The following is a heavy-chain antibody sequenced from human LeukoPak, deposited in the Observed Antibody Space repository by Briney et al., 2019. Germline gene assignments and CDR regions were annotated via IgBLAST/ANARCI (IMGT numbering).Heavy chain of an antibody. Sequence: SETLSLTCTVSGGSISSSSYYWGWIRQPPGKGLEWIGNIYYSGSTYYNPSLKSRVTISVDTSKNQFSLKLSSVTAADTAVYYCAREEISQIQLEGGGTLYNYYYYGMDVWGQGTTVTVSS. V-gene: IGHV4-39*02. CDR3: AREEISQIQLEGGGTLYNYYYYGMDV. D-gene: IGHD5-18*01. CDR2: IYYSGST. CDR1: GGSISSSSYY. J-gene: IGHJ6*02.